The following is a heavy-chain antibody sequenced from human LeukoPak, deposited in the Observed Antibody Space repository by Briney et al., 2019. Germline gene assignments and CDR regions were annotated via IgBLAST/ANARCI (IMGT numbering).Heavy chain of an antibody. CDR2: IKQDGSEK. CDR1: GFTFSSYW. J-gene: IGHJ4*02. V-gene: IGHV3-7*01. CDR3: ARADSGYYYDY. D-gene: IGHD3-22*01. Sequence: AGGSLRLSCAASGFTFSSYWMSWVRQAPGKGLVWVANIKQDGSEKYYVDSVKGRFTISRDNAKNSLYLQMNSLRAEDTAVYYCARADSGYYYDYWGQGTLVTVSS.